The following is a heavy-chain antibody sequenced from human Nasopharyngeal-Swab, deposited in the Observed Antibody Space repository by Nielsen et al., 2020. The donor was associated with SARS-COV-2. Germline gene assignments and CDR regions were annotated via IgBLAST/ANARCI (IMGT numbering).Heavy chain of an antibody. CDR3: ARLDIVVVPAVMPGGYYYGMDV. D-gene: IGHD2-2*03. V-gene: IGHV4-39*06. J-gene: IGHJ6*02. CDR2: INHGGST. CDR1: AASITSSGYY. Sequence: SQTLSPTCTLSAASITSSGYYWSWIRQPPGRGLEWIGEINHGGSTNYNPYLKSRVTITVDTSKNQFTLKLSYVTAADTAVYYCARLDIVVVPAVMPGGYYYGMDVWGQGTTVTVSS.